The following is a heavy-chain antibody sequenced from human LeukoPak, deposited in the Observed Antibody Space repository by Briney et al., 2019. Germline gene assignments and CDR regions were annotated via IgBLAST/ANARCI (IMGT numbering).Heavy chain of an antibody. Sequence: GGSLRLSCAASGFTFYNYAMAWVRQAPGKGLEWVSSISNSGDNKYYADAVKGRFTISRDNSKNTVYLQMYSLRVEDTARYYCARGVTEPVFYDTWGQGTLASVSS. J-gene: IGHJ4*02. CDR2: ISNSGDNK. CDR3: ARGVTEPVFYDT. D-gene: IGHD2-8*01. V-gene: IGHV3-23*01. CDR1: GFTFYNYA.